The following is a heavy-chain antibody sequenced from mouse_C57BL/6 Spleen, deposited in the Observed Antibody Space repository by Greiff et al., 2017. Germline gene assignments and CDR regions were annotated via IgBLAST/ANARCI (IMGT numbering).Heavy chain of an antibody. Sequence: VKLQQPGAELVKPGASVKLSCKASGYTFTSYWMHWVKQRPGQGLEWIGMIHPNSGSTNYNEKFKSKATLTVDKSSSTAYMQLSSLTSEDSAVYYCARSITGTGFDYWGQGTTLTVSS. V-gene: IGHV1-64*01. J-gene: IGHJ2*01. CDR2: IHPNSGST. CDR3: ARSITGTGFDY. D-gene: IGHD4-1*01. CDR1: GYTFTSYW.